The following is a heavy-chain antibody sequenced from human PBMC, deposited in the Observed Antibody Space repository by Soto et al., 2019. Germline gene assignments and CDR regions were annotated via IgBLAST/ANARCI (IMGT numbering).Heavy chain of an antibody. CDR1: GFTFSSYA. J-gene: IGHJ6*03. D-gene: IGHD3-3*01. V-gene: IGHV3-23*01. Sequence: GGSLRLSCAASGFTFSSYAMSWVRQAPGKGLEWVSAISGSGGSTYYADSVKGRFTISRDNSKNTLYLQMNSLRAEDTAVYYCAKYLGSHDFWSGYPYYYYYMDVWGKGTTVTVSS. CDR3: AKYLGSHDFWSGYPYYYYYMDV. CDR2: ISGSGGST.